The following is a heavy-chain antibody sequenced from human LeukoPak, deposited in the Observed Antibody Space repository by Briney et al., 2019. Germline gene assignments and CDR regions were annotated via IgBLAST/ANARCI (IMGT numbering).Heavy chain of an antibody. V-gene: IGHV4-4*07. CDR1: GGSISIYY. CDR2: IYTSGST. J-gene: IGHJ2*01. CDR3: ARGTAAGKVGGYFDL. D-gene: IGHD6-13*01. Sequence: SESLSLTCAVSGGSISIYYWSWIRQPAGKGLEWIGGIYTSGSTNYNPSLRSRVTMSVETSKNQFSLKLSSVTAADTAVYYCARGTAAGKVGGYFDLWGRGTLVTVSS.